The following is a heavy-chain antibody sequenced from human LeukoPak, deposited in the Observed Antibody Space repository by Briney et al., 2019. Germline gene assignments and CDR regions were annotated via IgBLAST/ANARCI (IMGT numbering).Heavy chain of an antibody. Sequence: SETLSLTCTVSGGSISSYYWGWIRQPPGKGLEWIGSIYYSGSTYYNPSLKSRVTISVDTSKNQFSLKLSSVTAADTAVYYCARLAYCGGDCSPRYFQHWGQGTLVTVSS. J-gene: IGHJ1*01. CDR2: IYYSGST. CDR3: ARLAYCGGDCSPRYFQH. D-gene: IGHD2-21*02. CDR1: GGSISSYY. V-gene: IGHV4-39*07.